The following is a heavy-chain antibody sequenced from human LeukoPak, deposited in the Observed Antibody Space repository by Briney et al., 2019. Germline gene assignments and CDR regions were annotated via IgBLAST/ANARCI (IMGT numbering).Heavy chain of an antibody. CDR1: GFTFGSYN. CDR2: ISGSSSYI. Sequence: GGSLRLSCAASGFTFGSYNMNWVRQAPGKGLEWVSSISGSSSYISYADSVKGRFTISRDNAKNSVYLQMNSLRAEDTAVYYCARQFDYWGQGTLVTVPS. CDR3: ARQFDY. J-gene: IGHJ4*02. V-gene: IGHV3-21*01.